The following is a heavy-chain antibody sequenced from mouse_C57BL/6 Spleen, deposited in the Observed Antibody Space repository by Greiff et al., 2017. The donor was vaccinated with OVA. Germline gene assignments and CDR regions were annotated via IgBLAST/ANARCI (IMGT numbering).Heavy chain of an antibody. CDR2: IFPGSGST. V-gene: IGHV1-75*01. CDR3: AREGFYYYGSSYVVFAY. Sequence: QVQLQQSGPELVKPGASVKISCKASGYTFTDYYINWVKQRPGQGLEWIGWIFPGSGSTYYNEKFKGKATLTVDKSSSTAYMLLSSLTSEDSAVYFCAREGFYYYGSSYVVFAYWGQGTLVTVSA. CDR1: GYTFTDYY. J-gene: IGHJ3*01. D-gene: IGHD1-1*01.